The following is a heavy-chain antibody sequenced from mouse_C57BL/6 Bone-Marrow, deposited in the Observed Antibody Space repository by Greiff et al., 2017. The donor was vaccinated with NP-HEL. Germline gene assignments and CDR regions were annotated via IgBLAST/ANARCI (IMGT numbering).Heavy chain of an antibody. J-gene: IGHJ3*01. CDR3: ARGGQGY. Sequence: EVQLQQSVAELVRPGASVKLSCTASGFNIQNTYMHWVKQRPEQGLEWIGRIDPANGNTKYAPKFQGKATITADTSSNTAYLQLSSLTSEDTAIYYCARGGQGYWGQGTLVTVSA. V-gene: IGHV14-3*01. D-gene: IGHD3-3*01. CDR1: GFNIQNTY. CDR2: IDPANGNT.